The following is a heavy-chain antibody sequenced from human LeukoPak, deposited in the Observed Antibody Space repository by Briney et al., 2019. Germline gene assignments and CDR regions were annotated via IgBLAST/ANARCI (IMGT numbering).Heavy chain of an antibody. Sequence: GGSLRLSCAASGFTVSSNYMSWVRQAPGKGLEWVSVIYSGGSTYYADSVEGRFTISRDNSKNTLYLQMNSLRAEDTAVYYCARPRDGYNSFDYWGQGTLVTVSS. CDR1: GFTVSSNY. CDR3: ARPRDGYNSFDY. CDR2: IYSGGST. D-gene: IGHD5-24*01. V-gene: IGHV3-53*01. J-gene: IGHJ4*02.